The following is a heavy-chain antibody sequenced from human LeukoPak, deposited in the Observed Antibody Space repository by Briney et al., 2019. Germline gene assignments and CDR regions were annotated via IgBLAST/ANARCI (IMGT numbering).Heavy chain of an antibody. CDR2: IFYTGST. Sequence: PSETLSLTCTVSGGSITSSSYYWGWIRQPPGKGLEWIGSIFYTGSTYYFPSLRSRVTISVDTSKNQFSLKLSSVTAADTAVYYCARLGSGRQQQHWGQGTLVTVSS. CDR3: ARLGSGRQQQH. D-gene: IGHD6-13*01. CDR1: GGSITSSSYY. J-gene: IGHJ1*01. V-gene: IGHV4-39*07.